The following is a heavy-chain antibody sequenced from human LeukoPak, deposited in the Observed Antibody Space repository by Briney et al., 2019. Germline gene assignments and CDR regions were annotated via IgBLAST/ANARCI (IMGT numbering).Heavy chain of an antibody. D-gene: IGHD2-21*01. V-gene: IGHV4-31*03. J-gene: IGHJ3*02. CDR2: IYYSGST. CDR1: GGSISSSSHN. CDR3: ARDSGILGAFDI. Sequence: SETLSLTCIVSGGSISSSSHNWGWIRQHPGKGLEWIGYIYYSGSTYYNPSLKSRVTISVDTSKNQFSLKLSSVTAADTAVYYCARDSGILGAFDIWGQGTMVTVSS.